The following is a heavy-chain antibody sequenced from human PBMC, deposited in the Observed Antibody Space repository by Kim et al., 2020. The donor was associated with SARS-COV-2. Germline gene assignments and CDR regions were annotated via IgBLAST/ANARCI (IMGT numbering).Heavy chain of an antibody. D-gene: IGHD3-22*01. CDR3: AGTPLFYDSAYFDY. Sequence: GGSRRLSCAASGFTVSSNYMSWVRQAPGKGLEWVAVIYSGGSTYYADSVKGRFTISRDNSKKTLYLQMKSLRAEDTAVYYCAGTPLFYDSAYFDYWCQGT. CDR1: GFTVSSNY. J-gene: IGHJ4*02. CDR2: IYSGGST. V-gene: IGHV3-66*01.